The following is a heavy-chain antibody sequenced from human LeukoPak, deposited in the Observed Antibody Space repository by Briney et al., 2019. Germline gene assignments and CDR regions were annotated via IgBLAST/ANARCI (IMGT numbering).Heavy chain of an antibody. CDR3: ARDLVSQYYYYYGMDV. CDR1: GFTFSSCC. V-gene: IGHV3-7*05. Sequence: GGSLRLSCAASGFTFSSCCMSWVRQAPGKGLGWVANIKQDGSEKYYVDSVKGRFTISRDNAKNSLYLQMNSLRAEATAVYYCARDLVSQYYYYYGMDVWGQGTTVPVSS. CDR2: IKQDGSEK. D-gene: IGHD2-21*01. J-gene: IGHJ6*02.